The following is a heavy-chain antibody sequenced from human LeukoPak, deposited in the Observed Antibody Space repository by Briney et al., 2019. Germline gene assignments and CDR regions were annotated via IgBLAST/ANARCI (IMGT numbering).Heavy chain of an antibody. V-gene: IGHV3-7*01. Sequence: GGSLRLSCAASGFTFSSYWMTWVRQAPGKGLEWVANINRDESEKYCVDSVKGRFTISRDNAKNSLYLQMNSLRAEDTAVYYCARDKSADYGDSYFDSWGQGILVTVSS. CDR3: ARDKSADYGDSYFDS. J-gene: IGHJ4*02. D-gene: IGHD4-17*01. CDR1: GFTFSSYW. CDR2: INRDESEK.